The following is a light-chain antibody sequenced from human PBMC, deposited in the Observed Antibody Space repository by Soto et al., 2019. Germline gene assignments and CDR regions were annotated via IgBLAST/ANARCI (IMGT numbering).Light chain of an antibody. J-gene: IGKJ1*01. V-gene: IGKV3-20*01. CDR1: QSVSSSS. CDR2: GAS. Sequence: ENVLTQSPGTLSLYPGERATLSCRASQSVSSSSLAWYQQNPGQAPRLLIYGASNRATGVPDRFSGSGSGTDFTLTISTLEPEAIAVYYCQQYGSSPGTGVQGTKVEIK. CDR3: QQYGSSPGT.